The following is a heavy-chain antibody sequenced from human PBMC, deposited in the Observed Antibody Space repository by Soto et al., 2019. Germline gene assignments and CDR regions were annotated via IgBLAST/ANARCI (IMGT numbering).Heavy chain of an antibody. V-gene: IGHV3-23*01. CDR1: GFTFTSYD. D-gene: IGHD3-22*01. J-gene: IGHJ4*02. CDR2: ISGSGGST. Sequence: PGGSLRLSWAASGFTFTSYDMSWVRQGPGKGLEWVSSISGSGGSTNYADSVKGRFTISRDNSKNTLYLQMNSLRAEDTAVYYCAKVGYYDSSGTSYFFDYWGQGTLVTVSS. CDR3: AKVGYYDSSGTSYFFDY.